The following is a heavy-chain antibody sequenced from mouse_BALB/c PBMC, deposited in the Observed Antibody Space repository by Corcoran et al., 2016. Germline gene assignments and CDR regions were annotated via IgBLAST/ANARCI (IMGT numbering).Heavy chain of an antibody. V-gene: IGHV1S136*01. CDR1: GYTFTSYV. CDR3: DREGPGGNPFDY. J-gene: IGHJ2*01. Sequence: EVQLQQSGPELVKPGASVKMSCKASGYTFTSYVLHWVKQKPGQGLEWIGYIYPYNDDVRYNEKFRGKATLTSDKSSSTAYMGLSSLTSEDSAVDYCDREGPGGNPFDYWGQGTTLTVSS. CDR2: IYPYNDDV. D-gene: IGHD2-1*01.